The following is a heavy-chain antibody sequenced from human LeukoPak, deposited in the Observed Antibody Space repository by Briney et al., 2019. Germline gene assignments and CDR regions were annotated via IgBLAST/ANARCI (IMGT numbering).Heavy chain of an antibody. V-gene: IGHV4-59*01. Sequence: PGGSLRLPCAASGFTFSSYWMHWIRQPPGKGLEWIGYIYYTGNTNYNPSLKSRVTISVDTSKNQFSLKLSSVTAADTAVYYCARDRLQLQSWGQGTLVTVSS. CDR1: GFTFSSYW. CDR2: IYYTGNT. CDR3: ARDRLQLQS. D-gene: IGHD1-1*01. J-gene: IGHJ5*02.